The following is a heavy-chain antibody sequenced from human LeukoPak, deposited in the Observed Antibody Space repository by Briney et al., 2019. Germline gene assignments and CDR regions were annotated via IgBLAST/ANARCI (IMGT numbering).Heavy chain of an antibody. CDR3: AKDWDYYGSGSFDY. CDR2: ISGSGGST. CDR1: GFTFSSYA. D-gene: IGHD3-10*01. J-gene: IGHJ4*02. Sequence: GGSLRLSCAASGFTFSSYAMSWVRQAPGKGLEWVSAISGSGGSTYYTDSVKGRFTISRDNSRNTLYLQMNSLRAEDTAVYYCAKDWDYYGSGSFDYWGQGTLVTVSS. V-gene: IGHV3-23*01.